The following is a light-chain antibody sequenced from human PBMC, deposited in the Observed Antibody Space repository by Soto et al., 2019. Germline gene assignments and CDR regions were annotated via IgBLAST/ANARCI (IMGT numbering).Light chain of an antibody. CDR2: AAS. J-gene: IGKJ1*01. CDR1: QGVSAY. V-gene: IGKV1-39*01. Sequence: DIQMTQSPSSLSASVGDRVTINYRASQGVSAYLLWYQQTQGKAPKLLIYAASNLLSGVPSRFSGSGSGTEFTLTISSLQSEDFAVYYCQQCDTWPRTFGQGTKVEIK. CDR3: QQCDTWPRT.